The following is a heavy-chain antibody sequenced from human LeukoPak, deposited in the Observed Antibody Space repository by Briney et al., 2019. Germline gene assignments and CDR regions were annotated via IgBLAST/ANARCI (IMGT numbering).Heavy chain of an antibody. D-gene: IGHD3-22*01. CDR3: ARAPRGESAAASGFYGVDV. CDR1: GGSISTYY. CDR2: SHYSWST. J-gene: IGHJ6*02. V-gene: IGHV4-59*01. Sequence: PSETLSLTCTVSGGSISTYYWTWIRQPPGKRLEWIGFSHYSWSTNYNPSLKSRFTMSVYTSTNHFSLKVNAVTAAATAVYYCARAPRGESAAASGFYGVDVWGQGTTVTVSS.